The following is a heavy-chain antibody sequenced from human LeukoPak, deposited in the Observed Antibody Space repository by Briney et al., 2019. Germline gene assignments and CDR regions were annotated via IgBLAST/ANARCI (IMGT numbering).Heavy chain of an antibody. J-gene: IGHJ3*02. CDR2: IKEDGSEK. CDR1: GFSFSTYW. D-gene: IGHD2-2*01. Sequence: GSLKLSCVASGFSFSTYWMSWVRQAPGKGLEWVANIKEDGSEKYYVDSVKGRFTMSRDNAKNSVYLQMNRLRVEDTAVYYCASPESPYCSSTSCPRRRYAFDIWGQGTMVTVSS. V-gene: IGHV3-7*01. CDR3: ASPESPYCSSTSCPRRRYAFDI.